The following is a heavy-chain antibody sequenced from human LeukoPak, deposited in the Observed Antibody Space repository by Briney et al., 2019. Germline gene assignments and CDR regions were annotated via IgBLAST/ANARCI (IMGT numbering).Heavy chain of an antibody. Sequence: ASVTVSCTPSGGTFSSCAVSLVRPAPGQGLEWMGWINPNSGGTNYAQKFQGRVTMTRDTPISTAYMELSRLRSDDTAVYYCARLPTTLGYYFDYWGQGTLVTVSS. CDR3: ARLPTTLGYYFDY. J-gene: IGHJ4*02. CDR1: GGTFSSCA. D-gene: IGHD4-23*01. V-gene: IGHV1-2*02. CDR2: INPNSGGT.